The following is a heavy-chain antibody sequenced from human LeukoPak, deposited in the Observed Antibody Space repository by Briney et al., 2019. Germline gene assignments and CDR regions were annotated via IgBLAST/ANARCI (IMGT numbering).Heavy chain of an antibody. D-gene: IGHD2-2*01. J-gene: IGHJ5*02. V-gene: IGHV1-18*01. CDR1: AYTFTTYG. CDR3: ARDLGSSTTGLQNWLDP. CDR2: ISAYNGNT. Sequence: ASVRLSYASSAYTFTTYGISWVRRAPGQGREGRRGISAYNGNTNYEQKLQGRVTMTTDTSTSTAYMELGSLRSDDTAVYYCARDLGSSTTGLQNWLDPWVRGRVVTVPS.